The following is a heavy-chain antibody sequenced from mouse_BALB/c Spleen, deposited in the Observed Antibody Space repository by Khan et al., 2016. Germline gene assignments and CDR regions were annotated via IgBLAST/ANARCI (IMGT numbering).Heavy chain of an antibody. Sequence: QIQLVQSGPELKKPGETVKISCKASGYTFTNYGMNWVKQAPGKGLKWMGWINTNTGEPTYAEEFKGRFAFSLETSASTAYLQINNLKNEDTATYFCARGHYGSRYGFAYWGQGTLVTVSA. CDR3: ARGHYGSRYGFAY. CDR2: INTNTGEP. D-gene: IGHD1-1*01. J-gene: IGHJ3*01. CDR1: GYTFTNYG. V-gene: IGHV9-3*02.